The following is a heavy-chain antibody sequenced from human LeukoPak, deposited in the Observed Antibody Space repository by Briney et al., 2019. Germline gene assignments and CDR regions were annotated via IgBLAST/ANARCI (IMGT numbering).Heavy chain of an antibody. J-gene: IGHJ4*02. CDR1: GDSVSSNSAA. CDR2: TYYRSKWYN. CDR3: ARLLDSSGYYSTFDY. D-gene: IGHD3-22*01. Sequence: SQTLSLTCAISGDSVSSNSAAWDWIRQSPSRGLEWLGRTYYRSKWYNDYAVSVKSRITINPDASKNQFSLQLNSVTPEDTAVYHCARLLDSSGYYSTFDYWGQGTLVTVSS. V-gene: IGHV6-1*01.